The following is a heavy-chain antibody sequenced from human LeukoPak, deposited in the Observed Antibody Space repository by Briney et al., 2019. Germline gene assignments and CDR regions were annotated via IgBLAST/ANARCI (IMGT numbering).Heavy chain of an antibody. V-gene: IGHV3-21*04. J-gene: IGHJ2*01. CDR1: GFTLSYHS. D-gene: IGHD2-15*01. CDR2: ISSSSSYI. CDR3: AKATHYSPFFRVFKNWYFDL. Sequence: GGSLRLSCAASGFTLSYHSMNWVRQAPGKGLEWVSFISSSSSYIYYTDSVKGRFTISRDNAKNSLHLQMNSLRAEDTALYYCAKATHYSPFFRVFKNWYFDLWGRGTLVTVSS.